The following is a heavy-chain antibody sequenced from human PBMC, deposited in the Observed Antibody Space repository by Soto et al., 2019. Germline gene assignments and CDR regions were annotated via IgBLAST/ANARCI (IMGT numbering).Heavy chain of an antibody. CDR2: ISYDGSNK. D-gene: IGHD6-19*01. CDR3: AKDMAVAGRWYYYYYYMDV. Sequence: PGGSLRLSCAASGFTFSSYGMHWVRQAPGKGLEWVAVISYDGSNKYYADSVKGRFTISRDNSKNTLYLQMNSLRAEDTAVYYCAKDMAVAGRWYYYYYYMDVWGKGTTVTVSS. V-gene: IGHV3-30*18. CDR1: GFTFSSYG. J-gene: IGHJ6*03.